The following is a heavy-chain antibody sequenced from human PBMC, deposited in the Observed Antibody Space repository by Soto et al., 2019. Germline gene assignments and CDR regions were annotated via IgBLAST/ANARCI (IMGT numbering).Heavy chain of an antibody. CDR3: ARDPWLPRIAVVGTPDAPSDY. V-gene: IGHV3-30-3*01. J-gene: IGHJ4*02. CDR2: ISYDGSNK. D-gene: IGHD6-19*01. Sequence: QVQLVESGGGVVQPGRSLRLSCAASGFTFSSYAMHWVRQAPGKGLEWVAVISYDGSNKYYADSVKGRFTISRDNSKNTLYLQMNSLRAEDTAVYYCARDPWLPRIAVVGTPDAPSDYWGQGTLVTVSS. CDR1: GFTFSSYA.